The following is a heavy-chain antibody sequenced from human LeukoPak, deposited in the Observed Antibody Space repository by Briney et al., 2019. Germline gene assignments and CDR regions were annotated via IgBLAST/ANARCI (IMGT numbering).Heavy chain of an antibody. J-gene: IGHJ4*02. D-gene: IGHD4-11*01. CDR1: GGSISRSKW. Sequence: SGTLSLTRVFSGGSISRSKWWALGRQPPRKGVEGVGGNYYSGDTHYNTSLKSRVTISVDKSKNHFSLNLNSVTAADTAVYYCARRRDSLGLQWGTFDSWGQGTLITVSS. V-gene: IGHV4-4*02. CDR3: ARRRDSLGLQWGTFDS. CDR2: NYYSGDT.